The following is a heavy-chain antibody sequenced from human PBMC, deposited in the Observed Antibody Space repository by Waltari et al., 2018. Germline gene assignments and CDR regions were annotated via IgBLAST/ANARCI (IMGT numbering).Heavy chain of an antibody. V-gene: IGHV3-23*01. CDR3: AKSVSLIYSSSWAVDY. Sequence: EVQLLESGGGLVQPGGSLRLSCAASGFTFSSYAMSWVRQAPGNGLEWVSAISGSGVSTYYADSVKGRFTISRDNSKNTLYLQMNSLRAEDTAVYYCAKSVSLIYSSSWAVDYWGQGTLVTVSS. J-gene: IGHJ4*02. CDR1: GFTFSSYA. CDR2: ISGSGVST. D-gene: IGHD6-13*01.